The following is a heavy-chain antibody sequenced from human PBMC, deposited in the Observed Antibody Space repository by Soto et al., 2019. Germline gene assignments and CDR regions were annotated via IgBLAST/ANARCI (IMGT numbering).Heavy chain of an antibody. CDR1: GYTLTELS. V-gene: IGHV1-24*01. D-gene: IGHD3-22*01. Sequence: ASVKVSCKVSGYTLTELSMHWVRQAPGKGLEWMGGFDPEDAEIIYAQKFQGRVTMTEDTSTDTAYMELSSLRSEDTAVYYCAGIAMIVVGAYGMDVWGQGTTVTVSS. CDR2: FDPEDAEI. CDR3: AGIAMIVVGAYGMDV. J-gene: IGHJ6*02.